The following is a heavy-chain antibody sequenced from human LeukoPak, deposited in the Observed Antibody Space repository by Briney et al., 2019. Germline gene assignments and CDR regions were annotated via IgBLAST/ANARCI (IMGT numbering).Heavy chain of an antibody. V-gene: IGHV4-59*08. CDR3: ARQGEEYCGGDCYSSYYYYGMDV. J-gene: IGHJ6*02. D-gene: IGHD2-21*02. CDR2: IYYSGST. CDR1: GGSISSYY. Sequence: NPSETLSLTCTVSGGSISSYYWSWIRQPPGKGLEWIGYIYYSGSTNYNPSLKSRVTISVDTSKNQFSLELSSVTAADTAVYYCARQGEEYCGGDCYSSYYYYGMDVWGQGTTVTVSS.